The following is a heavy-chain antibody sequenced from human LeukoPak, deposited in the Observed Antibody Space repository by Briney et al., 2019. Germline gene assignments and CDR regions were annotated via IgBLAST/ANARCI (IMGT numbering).Heavy chain of an antibody. CDR1: GFTFSTYG. CDR2: IRYDGNNK. D-gene: IGHD2-2*01. Sequence: PGGCLKLSCAASGFTFSTYGMHWVRQAPSKGLEWVAFIRYDGNNKYYADFVKGRFTISRDNSKNTLYLHMNSLRTEDTAVYYCAKIEGKYQLANVPDHWGQGTLVTVSS. CDR3: AKIEGKYQLANVPDH. J-gene: IGHJ4*02. V-gene: IGHV3-30*02.